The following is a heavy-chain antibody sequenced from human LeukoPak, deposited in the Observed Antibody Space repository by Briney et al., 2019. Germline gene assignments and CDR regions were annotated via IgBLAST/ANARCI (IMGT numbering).Heavy chain of an antibody. V-gene: IGHV4-34*01. D-gene: IGHD6-19*01. J-gene: IGHJ4*02. CDR2: INHSGST. Sequence: SGTLSLTCAVYGGSFSGYYWSWIRQPPGKGLEWIGEINHSGSTNYNPSLKSRVTISVDTSKNQLSLKLSSVTAADTAVYYCARGRWAVAGTYFDYWGQGTLVTVSS. CDR1: GGSFSGYY. CDR3: ARGRWAVAGTYFDY.